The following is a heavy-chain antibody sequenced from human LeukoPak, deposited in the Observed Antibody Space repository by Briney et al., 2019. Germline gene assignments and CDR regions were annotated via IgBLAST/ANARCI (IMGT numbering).Heavy chain of an antibody. CDR1: GYTFTGYY. D-gene: IGHD3-22*01. Sequence: GASVKVSCKASGYTFTGYYMHWVRQAPEQGLEWMGWINPNSGGTNYAQKFQGRVTMTRDTSISTAYMELSRLRSDDTAVYYCARDYYDSSGYYTGFSYFDYWGQGTLVTVSS. V-gene: IGHV1-2*02. CDR3: ARDYYDSSGYYTGFSYFDY. J-gene: IGHJ4*02. CDR2: INPNSGGT.